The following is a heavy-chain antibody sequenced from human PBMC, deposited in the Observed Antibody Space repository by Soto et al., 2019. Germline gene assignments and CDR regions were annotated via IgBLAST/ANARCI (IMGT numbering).Heavy chain of an antibody. CDR2: VSIGGST. J-gene: IGHJ4*02. CDR3: AKRRGAGGHFDY. CDR1: GFTFSSYA. D-gene: IGHD2-15*01. V-gene: IGHV3-23*01. Sequence: GGSLRLSGAASGFTFSSYAMGWVRQGPGKGLEWVAVVSIGGSTHYADSVRGRFTISRDNSKNTLSLQMNSLTAEDTAVYFCAKRRGAGGHFDYWGQGALVTVSS.